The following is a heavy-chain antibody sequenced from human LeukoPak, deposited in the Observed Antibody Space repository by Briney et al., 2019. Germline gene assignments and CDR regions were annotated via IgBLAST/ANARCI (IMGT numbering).Heavy chain of an antibody. CDR3: ARDRYDFWSGYYPHGAFDI. Sequence: GGSLRLSCVASGFTFSSYSMNWVRQAPGKGLEWVSSISSSSSYIYYADSVKGRFTISRDSAKNSLYLQMNSLRAEDTAVYYCARDRYDFWSGYYPHGAFDIWGQGTMVTVSS. V-gene: IGHV3-21*01. J-gene: IGHJ3*02. D-gene: IGHD3-3*01. CDR1: GFTFSSYS. CDR2: ISSSSSYI.